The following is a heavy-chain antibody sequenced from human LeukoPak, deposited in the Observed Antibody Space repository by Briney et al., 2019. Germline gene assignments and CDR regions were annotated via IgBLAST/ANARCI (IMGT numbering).Heavy chain of an antibody. J-gene: IGHJ4*02. D-gene: IGHD2-2*01. V-gene: IGHV1-18*01. Sequence: EASVKVSFKASVYTFTSYGISWVRQAPGQGLEWMGWISAYNGNTNYAQKLQGRVTMTTDTSTSTAYMELRSLRSDDPAVYYCAREEDVAVPAAMPDYWGQGTLVTVSS. CDR1: VYTFTSYG. CDR2: ISAYNGNT. CDR3: AREEDVAVPAAMPDY.